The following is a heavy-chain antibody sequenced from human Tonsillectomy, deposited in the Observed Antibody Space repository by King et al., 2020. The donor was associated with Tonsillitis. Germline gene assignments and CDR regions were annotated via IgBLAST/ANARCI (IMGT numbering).Heavy chain of an antibody. CDR3: ARLSRFLEWLPDY. CDR2: IYYSGST. D-gene: IGHD3-3*01. Sequence: VQLQESGPGLVKPSETLSLTCTVSGGSINNYYWSWIRQPPGKGLEWIGYIYYSGSTNYNPSLKSRVTISVDPSKTQFSLGLSSVTAADTAVYYCARLSRFLEWLPDYWGQGTLVTGSS. J-gene: IGHJ4*01. V-gene: IGHV4-59*01. CDR1: GGSINNYY.